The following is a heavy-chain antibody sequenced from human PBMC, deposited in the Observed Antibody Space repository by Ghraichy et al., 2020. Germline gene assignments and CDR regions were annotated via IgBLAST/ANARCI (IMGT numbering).Heavy chain of an antibody. CDR1: GFSFSSYE. Sequence: GGSLRLSCAASGFSFSSYEMTWLRQAPGKGLEWVSYIGASGSLTYYADSVKGRFIISRDNARNSLYLQMHSLRAEDTAVYYCVRDSYLDSSHVGYFFDFWGQGALVTVSS. CDR3: VRDSYLDSSHVGYFFDF. D-gene: IGHD3-16*02. CDR2: IGASGSLT. J-gene: IGHJ4*02. V-gene: IGHV3-48*03.